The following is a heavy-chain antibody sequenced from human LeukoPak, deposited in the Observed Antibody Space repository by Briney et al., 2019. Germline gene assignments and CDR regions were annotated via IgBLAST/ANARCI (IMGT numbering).Heavy chain of an antibody. CDR1: EFTFSNYW. J-gene: IGHJ2*01. CDR2: IRYDGIVT. V-gene: IGHV3-74*01. CDR3: ARANPADFNL. Sequence: GGSLRLSCVASEFTFSNYWINRVRQPPGRGLVWVSRIRYDGIVTNYADSVEGRFIISRDNAKNTVHLQMNSLRDGDTAVYYCARANPADFNLWGRGTLVTVSS. D-gene: IGHD1-14*01.